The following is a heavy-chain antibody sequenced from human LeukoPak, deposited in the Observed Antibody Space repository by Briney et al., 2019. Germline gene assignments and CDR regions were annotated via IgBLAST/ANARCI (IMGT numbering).Heavy chain of an antibody. D-gene: IGHD6-13*01. CDR3: ARGRLAAAPYFDY. Sequence: PSETLSLTCAVYGGSFSGYYWSWIRQPPGKVLEWIGEINHSGSTNYNPSLKSRVTISIDTSKNQFSLKLSSVTAADTAVYYCARGRLAAAPYFDYWGQGTLVTVSS. CDR1: GGSFSGYY. CDR2: INHSGST. V-gene: IGHV4-34*01. J-gene: IGHJ4*02.